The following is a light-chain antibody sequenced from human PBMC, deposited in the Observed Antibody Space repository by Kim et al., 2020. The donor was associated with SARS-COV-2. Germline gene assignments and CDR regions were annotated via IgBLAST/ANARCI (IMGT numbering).Light chain of an antibody. CDR3: SSYTSSRLVV. Sequence: QSALTQPASVSGSPGQSITISCTGTSSDVGGYNYVSWYQQHPGKAPKLMIYDVSKRPSGVSNRFSGSKSGNTASLTISGLQAEDEADYYCSSYTSSRLVVFGGGTQLTVL. J-gene: IGLJ2*01. CDR2: DVS. CDR1: SSDVGGYNY. V-gene: IGLV2-14*01.